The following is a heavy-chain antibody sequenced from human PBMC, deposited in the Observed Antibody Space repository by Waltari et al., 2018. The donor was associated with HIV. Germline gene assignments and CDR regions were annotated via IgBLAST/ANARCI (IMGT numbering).Heavy chain of an antibody. CDR3: ARGYYYYGMDV. V-gene: IGHV3-53*02. CDR2: MYGGGST. CDR1: GFTVSSNY. J-gene: IGHJ6*02. Sequence: EVQLVETGGGLIQPGGSLRLSCAASGFTVSSNYMSWVRQAPGKGLEWVSVMYGGGSTYYADSGKGRFTISRDNSKTTLYLQMNSLRAEDTAVYYCARGYYYYGMDVWGQGTTVTVSS.